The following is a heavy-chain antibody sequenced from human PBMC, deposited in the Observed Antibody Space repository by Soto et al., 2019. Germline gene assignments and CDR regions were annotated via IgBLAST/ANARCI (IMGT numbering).Heavy chain of an antibody. J-gene: IGHJ5*02. CDR2: IIPIFGTA. CDR1: GGTFSSYA. V-gene: IGHV1-69*01. CDR3: AREAGYCSSTICYNWFDP. D-gene: IGHD2-2*01. Sequence: QVQLVQSGAEVKKPGSSVKVSCKASGGTFSSYAIRWVRQSPGQGLEWMGGIIPIFGTANYAQKFQGRVKITEAESTSTAYMALSSLRSEDTAVYYCAREAGYCSSTICYNWFDPWGQGTLVTVSS.